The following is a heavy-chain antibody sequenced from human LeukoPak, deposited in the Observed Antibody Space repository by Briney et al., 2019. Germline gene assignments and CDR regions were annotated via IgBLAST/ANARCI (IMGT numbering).Heavy chain of an antibody. Sequence: GGSLKLSCTASGFTLSGSHMHWVRQAPGKGLEWVGHIRRNYETAYGASVKSRFTISRDDSKNMAYLHMNSLRSEDTAFYFCARQTNSCHDYWGQGTLVTVSS. J-gene: IGHJ4*02. CDR2: IRRNYET. CDR1: GFTLSGSH. D-gene: IGHD2-2*01. V-gene: IGHV3-73*01. CDR3: ARQTNSCHDY.